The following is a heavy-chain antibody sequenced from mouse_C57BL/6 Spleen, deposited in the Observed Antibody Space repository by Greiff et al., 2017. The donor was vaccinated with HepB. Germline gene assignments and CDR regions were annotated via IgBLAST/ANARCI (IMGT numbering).Heavy chain of an antibody. V-gene: IGHV1-80*01. CDR2: IYPGDGDT. D-gene: IGHD1-1*01. J-gene: IGHJ1*03. CDR1: GYAFSSYW. Sequence: LQESGAELVKPGASVKISCKASGYAFSSYWMNWVKQRPGKGLEWIGQIYPGDGDTNYNGKFKGKATLTADKSSSTAYMQLSSLTSEDSAVYFCARGIYYYGSSHWYFDVWGTGTTVTVSS. CDR3: ARGIYYYGSSHWYFDV.